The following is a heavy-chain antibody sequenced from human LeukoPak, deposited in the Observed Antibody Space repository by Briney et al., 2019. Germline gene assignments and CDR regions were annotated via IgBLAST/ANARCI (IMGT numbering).Heavy chain of an antibody. J-gene: IGHJ6*03. V-gene: IGHV4-39*01. Sequence: SETLSLTCSVSGGSISSSSDYWGWIRQTPGKGLECIGMIYYSGSTYYNPSLKSRVTISKDTSKNQFALKVTSLTAADTAVYFCARLPNHHYYMDVWTKDTTVTVTS. CDR2: IYYSGST. CDR1: GGSISSSSDY. CDR3: ARLPNHHYYMDV.